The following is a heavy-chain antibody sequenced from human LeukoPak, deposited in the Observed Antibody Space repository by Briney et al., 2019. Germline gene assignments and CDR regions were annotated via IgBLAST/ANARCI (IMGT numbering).Heavy chain of an antibody. CDR1: GYTFTSYG. J-gene: IGHJ4*02. D-gene: IGHD5-12*01. V-gene: IGHV1-18*01. CDR3: ARATWADIVATKSEY. CDR2: ISAYNGNT. Sequence: GASVKVSCKASGYTFTSYGISWVRQAPGQGLEWMGWISAYNGNTNYAQKLQGRVTMTTDTSTSTAYMELRSLRSDDTAVYYCARATWADIVATKSEYWGRGTLVTVSS.